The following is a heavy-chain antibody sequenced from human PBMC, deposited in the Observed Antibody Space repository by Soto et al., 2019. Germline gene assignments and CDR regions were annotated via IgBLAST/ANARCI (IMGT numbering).Heavy chain of an antibody. J-gene: IGHJ5*02. D-gene: IGHD2-2*01. CDR3: ARHGSHCSSTSCYEGWFDP. CDR2: IYYSGST. Sequence: SETLSLTCTVSGGSISSYYWSWIRQPPGKGLEWIGYIYYSGSTNYNPSLKSRVTISVDTSKNQFSLKLSSVTAADTAVYYCARHGSHCSSTSCYEGWFDPWGQGTLVTVSS. CDR1: GGSISSYY. V-gene: IGHV4-59*08.